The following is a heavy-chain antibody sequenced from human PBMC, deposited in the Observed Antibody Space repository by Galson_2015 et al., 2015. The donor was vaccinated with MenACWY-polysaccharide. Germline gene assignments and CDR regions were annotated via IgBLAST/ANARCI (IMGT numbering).Heavy chain of an antibody. CDR2: IRSSGTNT. CDR1: GFTFTSYA. D-gene: IGHD3-3*01. CDR3: AKDSTDFWSVAGRLDH. Sequence: SLRLSCAASGFTFTSYAMSWVRQAPGKGLEWVSAIRSSGTNTYYADPVKGRFTISRDNSKNTLYLQMNSLRAEDTAVYYCAKDSTDFWSVAGRLDHWGQGTLVTVSS. V-gene: IGHV3-23*01. J-gene: IGHJ5*02.